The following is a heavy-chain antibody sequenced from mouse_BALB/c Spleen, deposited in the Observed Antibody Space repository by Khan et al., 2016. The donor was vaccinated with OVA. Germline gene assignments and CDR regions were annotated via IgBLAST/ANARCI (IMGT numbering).Heavy chain of an antibody. CDR1: GYSITSDYA. D-gene: IGHD4-1*01. CDR2: ITYSGST. V-gene: IGHV3-2*02. CDR3: AMGRTY. Sequence: EVQLQESGPGLVKPSQSLSLTCTVTGYSITSDYAWNWIRQFPGNKLEWMGYITYSGSTSYSPFLKSRISITRDTSKNQFFLQLNSVTTEDTATYYCAMGRTYWGQGTLVTVSA. J-gene: IGHJ3*01.